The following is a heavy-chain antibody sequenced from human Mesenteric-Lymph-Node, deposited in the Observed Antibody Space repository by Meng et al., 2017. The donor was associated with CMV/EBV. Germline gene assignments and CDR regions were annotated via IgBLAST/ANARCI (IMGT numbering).Heavy chain of an antibody. CDR3: ARLSDCTNGVCPDY. CDR2: MNPNSGNT. Sequence: ASVKVSCKASGYTFTSYDINWVRQATGQGLEWMGWMNPNSGNTGYAQKFQGRVTMTRNTSISTAYMELSSLRSEDTAVYYCARLSDCTNGVCPDYWGQGTLVTVSS. J-gene: IGHJ4*02. D-gene: IGHD2-8*01. V-gene: IGHV1-8*01. CDR1: GYTFTSYD.